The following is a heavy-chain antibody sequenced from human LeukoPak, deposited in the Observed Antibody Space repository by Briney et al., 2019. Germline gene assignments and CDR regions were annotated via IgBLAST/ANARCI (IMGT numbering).Heavy chain of an antibody. J-gene: IGHJ3*02. D-gene: IGHD2-2*01. Sequence: GASGTLSFSSSGGTFSICAISWMRQAPGQGLEWMGGIILIFGRTNYAQKFQRRVTMTTDESTSTAYMELSSLRSEDTAVYYGANLGYCSSTSCHDAFDIWGQGTMVTVSS. CDR1: GGTFSICA. CDR3: ANLGYCSSTSCHDAFDI. CDR2: IILIFGRT. V-gene: IGHV1-69*05.